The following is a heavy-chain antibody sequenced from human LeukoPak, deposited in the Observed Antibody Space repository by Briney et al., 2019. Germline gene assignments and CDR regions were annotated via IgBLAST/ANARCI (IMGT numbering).Heavy chain of an antibody. CDR2: IYNSGAT. Sequence: SETLSLTCTVSGGSITTYSWNWIRQPPGKGLEWIGYIYNSGATNYNPSLKSRVTISVDTSKNQCSLNLSSVTAADTAVYYCARGPPPDFDYWGRGTLVTVSS. CDR1: GGSITTYS. V-gene: IGHV4-59*01. J-gene: IGHJ4*02. CDR3: ARGPPPDFDY.